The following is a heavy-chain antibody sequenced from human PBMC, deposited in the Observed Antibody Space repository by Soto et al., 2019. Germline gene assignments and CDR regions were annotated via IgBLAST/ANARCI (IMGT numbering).Heavy chain of an antibody. CDR2: IYWADDK. J-gene: IGHJ4*02. CDR1: GFSLTSGVG. Sequence: QITLKESGPTLVRPPQTLTLTCTFSGFSLTSGVGVGWIRQPPGKALEWLALIYWADDKRYSPSLKNRLTISMHTPNTHVVRMMHNVCPVHPAAYPSAHLAPELLTDGGPGRFDSWGQGTLATVSS. CDR3: AHLAPELLTDGGPGRFDS. V-gene: IGHV2-5*02. D-gene: IGHD1-7*01.